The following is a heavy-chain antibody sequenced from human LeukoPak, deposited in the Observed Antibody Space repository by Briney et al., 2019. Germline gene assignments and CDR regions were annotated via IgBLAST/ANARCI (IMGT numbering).Heavy chain of an antibody. V-gene: IGHV3-23*01. CDR3: AKAVYDSSGSFDF. CDR1: GFSFSTYA. CDR2: ISGSGGSP. D-gene: IGHD3-22*01. J-gene: IGHJ4*02. Sequence: GGSLRLSCAASGFSFSTYAMTWVRRAPGKGLEWVSGISGSGGSPYYADSVKGRFTISRDTSKNTLYLQMNSLRGEDTAVYYCAKAVYDSSGSFDFWGQGTLVTVSS.